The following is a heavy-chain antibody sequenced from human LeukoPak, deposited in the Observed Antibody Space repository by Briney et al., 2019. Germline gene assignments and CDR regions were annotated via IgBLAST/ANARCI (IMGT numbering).Heavy chain of an antibody. D-gene: IGHD2/OR15-2a*01. Sequence: SETLSLTCTVSGGSISRGSYYWSSIWQPAGKGLEWIGRIYTSGNTNYNPSLKSRVSISVDTSKNQFSLKLSSVTAADTAVYYCARDSTIVRFYWWGQGTLVTVSS. CDR1: GGSISRGSYY. J-gene: IGHJ4*02. CDR2: IYTSGNT. V-gene: IGHV4-61*02. CDR3: ARDSTIVRFYW.